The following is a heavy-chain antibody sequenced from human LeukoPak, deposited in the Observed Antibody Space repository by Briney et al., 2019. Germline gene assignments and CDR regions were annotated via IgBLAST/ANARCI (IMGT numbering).Heavy chain of an antibody. Sequence: PSETLSLTCTVSGGSISSGSYYWSWIRQPAGKGLEWIGRINTSGSTNYNPSLKSRVTISVDTSKNQFSLKLSSVTAADTAVYYCARVGIAVAGNGFDYWGQGTLVTVSS. CDR3: ARVGIAVAGNGFDY. CDR2: INTSGST. J-gene: IGHJ4*02. D-gene: IGHD6-19*01. V-gene: IGHV4-61*02. CDR1: GGSISSGSYY.